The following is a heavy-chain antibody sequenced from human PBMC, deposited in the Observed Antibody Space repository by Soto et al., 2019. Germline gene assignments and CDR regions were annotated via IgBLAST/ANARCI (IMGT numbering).Heavy chain of an antibody. CDR3: ARDGSGPFDY. V-gene: IGHV3-66*01. CDR2: IHRVENSKYSDST. D-gene: IGHD6-19*01. Sequence: EVLLVESGGRLIQAGGSLRLSCAASGFTVRTNDMSWVRQAPGKGLEWIALIHRVENSKYSDSTYDADSVRDRFTISRDNSKTTVELQMNDLSAEDTAMYYCARDGSGPFDYWGQGSLVTVSS. CDR1: GFTVRTND. J-gene: IGHJ4*02.